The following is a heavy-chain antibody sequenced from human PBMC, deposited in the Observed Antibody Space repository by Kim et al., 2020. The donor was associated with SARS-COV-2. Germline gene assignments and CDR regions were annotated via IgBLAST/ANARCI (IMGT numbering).Heavy chain of an antibody. CDR1: GGSFSGYY. CDR3: ARGPWSVAGGFGG. Sequence: SETLSLTCAVYGGSFSGYYWSWIRQPPGKGLEWIGEINHSGSTNYNPSLKSRVTISVDTSKNQFSLKLSSVTAADTAVYYCARGPWSVAGGFGGWGQGTLVTVSS. D-gene: IGHD6-19*01. V-gene: IGHV4-34*01. J-gene: IGHJ4*02. CDR2: INHSGST.